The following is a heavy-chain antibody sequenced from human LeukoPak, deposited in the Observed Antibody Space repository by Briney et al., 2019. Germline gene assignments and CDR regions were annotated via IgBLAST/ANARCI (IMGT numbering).Heavy chain of an antibody. J-gene: IGHJ4*02. CDR1: GSTFSTYA. Sequence: GGSLRLSCAASGSTFSTYAMSWVRQAPGKGLEWVSAISGRGIATYYADSVKGRFTISRDNSKNTLYLQMNSLRAEDTAVYYCAKSFDFWSGHSPTLTPFALWGRGTLVSVSS. D-gene: IGHD3-3*01. CDR3: AKSFDFWSGHSPTLTPFAL. CDR2: ISGRGIAT. V-gene: IGHV3-23*01.